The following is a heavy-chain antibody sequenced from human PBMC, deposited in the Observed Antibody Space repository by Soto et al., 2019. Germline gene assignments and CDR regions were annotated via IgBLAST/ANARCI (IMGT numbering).Heavy chain of an antibody. Sequence: GASVKVSCKASGYTFTSYDINWVRQATGQGLEWMGWMNPNSGNTGYAQKFQGRVTMTRNTSISTAYMELSSLRSEDTAVYYCARARYVGYYDSSGYYPRVWGQGTLVTVSS. D-gene: IGHD3-22*01. CDR1: GYTFTSYD. CDR2: MNPNSGNT. J-gene: IGHJ4*02. V-gene: IGHV1-8*01. CDR3: ARARYVGYYDSSGYYPRV.